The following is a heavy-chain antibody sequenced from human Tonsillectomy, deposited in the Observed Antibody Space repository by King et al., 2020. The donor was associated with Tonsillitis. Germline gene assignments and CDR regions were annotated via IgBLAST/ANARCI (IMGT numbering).Heavy chain of an antibody. Sequence: VQLVESGGGLVQPGGSLRLSCAASGFTFSSYAMNWVRQAPGKGPEWVSGIVGSGGSTNYADSVKGRFTISRDNSQNTLYLQMNSLRAEDTAVYYCAKGGRSFDGRSHLYYSDSWGLGTLVTVSS. V-gene: IGHV3-23*04. CDR2: IVGSGGST. D-gene: IGHD3-9*01. CDR1: GFTFSSYA. J-gene: IGHJ4*02. CDR3: AKGGRSFDGRSHLYYSDS.